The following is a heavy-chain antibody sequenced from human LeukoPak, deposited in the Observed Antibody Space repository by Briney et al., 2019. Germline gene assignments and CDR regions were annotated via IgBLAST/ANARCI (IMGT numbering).Heavy chain of an antibody. V-gene: IGHV1-69*01. Sequence: GTSVKVSCKASGGTFSSYAISWVRQAPGQGLEWMGGIIPIFGTANYAQKFQGRVTITADESTSTAYMELSSLRSEDTAVYYCATLLDYYDSSGYPGVDYWGQGTLVTVSS. CDR2: IIPIFGTA. D-gene: IGHD3-22*01. CDR1: GGTFSSYA. J-gene: IGHJ4*02. CDR3: ATLLDYYDSSGYPGVDY.